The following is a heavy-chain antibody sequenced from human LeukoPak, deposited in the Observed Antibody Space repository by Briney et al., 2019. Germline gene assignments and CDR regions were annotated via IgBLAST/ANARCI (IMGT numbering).Heavy chain of an antibody. CDR1: GGSISSSSYY. J-gene: IGHJ5*02. Sequence: ETLSLTCTVSGGSISSSSYYWGWIRQPPGKGLEWVSAISGSGGSTYYADSVKGRFTISRDNSKNTLYLQMNSLRAEDTAVYYCAKIGAVAGSRGTPWGQGTLVTVSS. CDR2: ISGSGGST. CDR3: AKIGAVAGSRGTP. V-gene: IGHV3-23*01. D-gene: IGHD6-19*01.